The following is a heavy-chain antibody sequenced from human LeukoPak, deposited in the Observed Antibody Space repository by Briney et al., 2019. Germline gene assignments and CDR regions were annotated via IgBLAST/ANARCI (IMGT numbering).Heavy chain of an antibody. V-gene: IGHV4-39*01. Sequence: SETLSLTCTVSGGSISSSSYYWGWIRQPPGKGLEWIGSIYYSGSTYYNPSLKSRVTISVDTSKNQFSLKLSSVTAADTAVYYCASSDVVVVAANAFDIWGQGTMVTVSS. CDR3: ASSDVVVVAANAFDI. J-gene: IGHJ3*02. D-gene: IGHD2-15*01. CDR2: IYYSGST. CDR1: GGSISSSSYY.